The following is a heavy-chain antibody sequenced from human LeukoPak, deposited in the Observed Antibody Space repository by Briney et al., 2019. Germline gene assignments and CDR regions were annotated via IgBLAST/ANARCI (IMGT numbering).Heavy chain of an antibody. CDR3: ARRATLTYYAMDV. D-gene: IGHD1-26*01. CDR2: ISYDGSNK. Sequence: PGGSLRLSCAASGFTFSSYAMHWVRQAPGKGLEWVAVISYDGSNKHYADSVEGRFTISRGNSKNTLDLQMISLRAEDTAVYHCARRATLTYYAMDVWGQGTTVTVSS. J-gene: IGHJ6*02. CDR1: GFTFSSYA. V-gene: IGHV3-30-3*01.